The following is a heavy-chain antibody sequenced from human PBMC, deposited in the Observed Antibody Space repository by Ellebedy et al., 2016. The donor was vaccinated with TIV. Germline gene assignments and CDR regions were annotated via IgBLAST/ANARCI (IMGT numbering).Heavy chain of an antibody. CDR3: ARDPVGVGPAFDN. J-gene: IGHJ3*02. Sequence: PGGSLRLSCAASGLTFSSHAMSWVRQAPGKGLEWVSSITESGGNTYYADSVKGRFTISRDNSKDTLYLQVNSLRAEDTAVYYCARDPVGVGPAFDNWGQGTMVTVSS. CDR1: GLTFSSHA. D-gene: IGHD4-23*01. CDR2: ITESGGNT. V-gene: IGHV3-23*01.